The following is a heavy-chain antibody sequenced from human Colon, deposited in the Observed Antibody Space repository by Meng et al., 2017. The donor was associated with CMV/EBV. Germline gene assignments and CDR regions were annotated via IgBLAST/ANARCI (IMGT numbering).Heavy chain of an antibody. D-gene: IGHD2-8*01. CDR1: GFTFSNYA. CDR2: ISYDGSIK. CDR3: ARDRGPNTLDY. J-gene: IGHJ4*02. V-gene: IGHV3-30-3*01. Sequence: GGSLRLSCAASGFTFSNYAMHWVRQAPGKGLEWVAVISYDGSIKYYLDSVRGRFTVSRDNAQDSVYLQMNSLRVEDTAIYYCARDRGPNTLDYWGQGTLVTVSS.